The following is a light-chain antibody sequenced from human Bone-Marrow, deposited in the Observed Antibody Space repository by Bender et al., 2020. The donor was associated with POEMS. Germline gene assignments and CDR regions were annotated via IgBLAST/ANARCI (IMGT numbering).Light chain of an antibody. CDR1: NIESAS. CDR3: QVWDVATYQVL. CDR2: DDS. Sequence: SFVLTQPPSVSVAPGQTARITCEGNNIESASVHWYQQKPGQAPVLVVYDDSDRPSGIPERFSGSNSGNTATLTVNRVEAGDEADYFCQVWDVATYQVLFGGGTTLTVL. V-gene: IGLV3-21*02. J-gene: IGLJ2*01.